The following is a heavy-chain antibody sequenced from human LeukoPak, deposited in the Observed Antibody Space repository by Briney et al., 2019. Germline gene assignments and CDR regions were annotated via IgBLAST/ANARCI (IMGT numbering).Heavy chain of an antibody. J-gene: IGHJ4*02. CDR2: INERGTDS. V-gene: IGHV3-74*03. Sequence: GGSLRLSCTASGFTFSGHWIHRVRQPPGMGLVWVSRINERGTDSMYAESVKGRFTISRDNAKNTVYLQMNSPRAEDTAVYYCVRDETLWTLDWWGQGTLVSVSS. CDR1: GFTFSGHW. CDR3: VRDETLWTLDW. D-gene: IGHD1-1*01.